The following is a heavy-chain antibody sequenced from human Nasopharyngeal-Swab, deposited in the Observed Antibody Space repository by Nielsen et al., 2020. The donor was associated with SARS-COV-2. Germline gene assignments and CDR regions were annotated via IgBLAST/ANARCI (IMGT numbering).Heavy chain of an antibody. CDR1: GGSFSDFY. CDR2: INHRGNT. J-gene: IGHJ4*02. V-gene: IGHV4-34*01. CDR3: ARGGDTAITNYFDY. Sequence: SQPRSLPWSVVGGSFSDFYWSWTRQSPGKGLEWIGEINHRGNTNSNPSLKSRVTMSVDTSKNHFSLTLTSVTAADTAVYFCARGGDTAITNYFDYWGQGTLVTVSS. D-gene: IGHD3-16*01.